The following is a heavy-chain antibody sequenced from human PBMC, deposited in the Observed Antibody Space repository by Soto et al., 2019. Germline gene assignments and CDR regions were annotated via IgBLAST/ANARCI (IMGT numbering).Heavy chain of an antibody. CDR3: ARANGLRLGELSWGGTNWIDP. V-gene: IGHV4-34*01. Sequence: QVRLHQWRAGLLKPSETMSLTCAVYGGSFIGYYWSWIRQPPGKGLEWIGEINPTGSTNYNPSLTSRATILIDTSKNQCSLRRSSVSAADTAMYYCARANGLRLGELSWGGTNWIDPCRKGTLVNVSS. D-gene: IGHD3-16*02. CDR1: GGSFIGYY. CDR2: INPTGST. J-gene: IGHJ5*02.